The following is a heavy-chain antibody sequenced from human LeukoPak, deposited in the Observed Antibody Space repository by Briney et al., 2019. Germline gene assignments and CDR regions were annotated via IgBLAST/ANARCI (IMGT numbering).Heavy chain of an antibody. D-gene: IGHD1-26*01. CDR3: AKDLLGGSYYLLVFDI. CDR1: GFTVSSNY. Sequence: GGSLRLSCAASGFTVSSNYMSWVRQAPGKGLEWVSVFYSGGSTYYADSVKGRFTISRDNSKNTLYLQMNSLRAEDTAVYYCAKDLLGGSYYLLVFDIWGQGTMVTVSS. CDR2: FYSGGST. J-gene: IGHJ3*02. V-gene: IGHV3-53*01.